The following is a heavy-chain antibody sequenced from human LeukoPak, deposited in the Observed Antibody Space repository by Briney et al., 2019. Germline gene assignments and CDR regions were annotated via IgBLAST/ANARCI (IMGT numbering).Heavy chain of an antibody. D-gene: IGHD2-15*01. CDR3: ARGRSGGGKDCSGGSCYSRYYYYMDV. Sequence: PGGSLRLSCAASGFTFSSYWMHWVRQAPGKGLVWVSRINSDGSSTSYADSVKGRFTISRDNAKNTLYLQMNSLRAEDTAVYYCARGRSGGGKDCSGGSCYSRYYYYMDVWGKGTTVTVSS. CDR1: GFTFSSYW. V-gene: IGHV3-74*01. J-gene: IGHJ6*03. CDR2: INSDGSST.